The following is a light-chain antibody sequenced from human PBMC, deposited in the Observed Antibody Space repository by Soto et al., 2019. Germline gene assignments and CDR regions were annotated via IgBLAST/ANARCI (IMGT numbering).Light chain of an antibody. CDR3: QQYNSYSPNT. CDR2: KAS. J-gene: IGKJ1*01. V-gene: IGKV1-5*03. CDR1: QSISSW. Sequence: EIRVTQSPATVSAYIGDRVTITCRASQSISSWLACYQQKPGRAPKLLIYKASSLESGVPSRFSGSGSGTELTLTISSLQPDDFATYYCQQYNSYSPNTFGQGTMVDI.